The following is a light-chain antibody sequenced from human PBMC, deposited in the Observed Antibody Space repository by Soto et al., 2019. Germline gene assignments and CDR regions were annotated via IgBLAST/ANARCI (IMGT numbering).Light chain of an antibody. CDR2: NSS. Sequence: EIVLTQSPGTLSLSPGERATLSCRASKSVRRNYLAWYQQKPGQAPRLLSYNSSTRATGIPDRFSGSGSGTDFTLTISRLEPEDFALYYCQQYRDLPQTFGQGTQVEIK. V-gene: IGKV3-20*01. J-gene: IGKJ1*01. CDR3: QQYRDLPQT. CDR1: KSVRRNY.